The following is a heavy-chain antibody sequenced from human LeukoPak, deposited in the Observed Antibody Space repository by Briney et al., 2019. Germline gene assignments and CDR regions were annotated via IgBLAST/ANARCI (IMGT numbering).Heavy chain of an antibody. CDR3: ARDLTIGYRAADFYYYYYGMDV. D-gene: IGHD6-13*01. J-gene: IGHJ6*02. Sequence: SVKVSCKASGGTFSSYAISWVRQAPGQGLEWMGGIIPIFGTANYAQKFQGRVTITADESTSTAYMELGSLRSEDTAVYYCARDLTIGYRAADFYYYYYGMDVWGQGTTVTVSS. V-gene: IGHV1-69*13. CDR2: IIPIFGTA. CDR1: GGTFSSYA.